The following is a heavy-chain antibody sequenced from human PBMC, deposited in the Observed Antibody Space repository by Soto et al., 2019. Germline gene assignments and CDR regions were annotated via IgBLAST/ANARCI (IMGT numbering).Heavy chain of an antibody. CDR1: GGTFSSYA. CDR3: ARGYYGSGSYKSPTFDY. CDR2: IIPIFGTA. Sequence: GASVKVSCKASGGTFSSYAISWVRQAPGQGLEWMGGIIPIFGTASYAQKFQGRVTITADESTSTAYMELSSLRSEDTAVYYCARGYYGSGSYKSPTFDYWGQGTLVTVSS. D-gene: IGHD3-10*01. J-gene: IGHJ4*02. V-gene: IGHV1-69*13.